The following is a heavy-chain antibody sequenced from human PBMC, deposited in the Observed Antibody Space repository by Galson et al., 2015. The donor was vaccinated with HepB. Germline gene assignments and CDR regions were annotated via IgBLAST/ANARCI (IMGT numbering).Heavy chain of an antibody. D-gene: IGHD1/OR15-1a*01. Sequence: SLRLSCAASGFTFYTYAMHWVRQAPGKGLEWVAVISYDGNNKYYADSVRGRFTISRDNSKNTMYLEMNSLRPEDTAVYYCARENIGNWFDPWGQGTLLTVSS. CDR3: ARENIGNWFDP. V-gene: IGHV3-30-3*01. J-gene: IGHJ5*02. CDR1: GFTFYTYA. CDR2: ISYDGNNK.